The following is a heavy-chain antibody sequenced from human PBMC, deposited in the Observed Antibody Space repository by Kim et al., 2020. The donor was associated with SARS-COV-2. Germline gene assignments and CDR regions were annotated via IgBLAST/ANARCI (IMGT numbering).Heavy chain of an antibody. CDR2: IIPILGIA. CDR1: GGTFSSYT. D-gene: IGHD3-22*01. CDR3: ARALLLQPIEYYYDSSGYSSYYYYGMDV. J-gene: IGHJ6*02. Sequence: SVKVSCKASGGTFSSYTISWVRQAPGQGLEWMGRIIPILGIANYAQKFQGRVTITADKSTSTAYMELSSLRSEDTAVYYCARALLLQPIEYYYDSSGYSSYYYYGMDVWGQGTTVTVSS. V-gene: IGHV1-69*02.